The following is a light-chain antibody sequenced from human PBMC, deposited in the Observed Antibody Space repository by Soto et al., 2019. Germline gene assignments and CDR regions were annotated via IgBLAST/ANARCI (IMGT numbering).Light chain of an antibody. V-gene: IGKV3-15*01. CDR3: QQYNNWPRRT. J-gene: IGKJ1*01. Sequence: EIVMTQSPATLSVSPGERATLSCRASQSVSSNLAWYQQKPGQAPRLLIYGASTRATGIPARFSGSGSGTEFTLTISGLHSEEFAVYYWQQYNNWPRRTVGQGTKVEIK. CDR2: GAS. CDR1: QSVSSN.